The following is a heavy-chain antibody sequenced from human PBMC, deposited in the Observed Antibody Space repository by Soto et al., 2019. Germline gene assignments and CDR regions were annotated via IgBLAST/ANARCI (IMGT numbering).Heavy chain of an antibody. Sequence: AQTLSLTCAISGDSVSSNSAAWNWIRQSPSRGLEWLGRTYYRSKWYNDYAVSVKSRITINPDTSKNQFSLQLNSVPPEDTAVYYCARDRPGIAVAGTRGFDYWGQGTLVTVSS. CDR1: GDSVSSNSAA. CDR2: TYYRSKWYN. V-gene: IGHV6-1*01. CDR3: ARDRPGIAVAGTRGFDY. J-gene: IGHJ4*02. D-gene: IGHD6-19*01.